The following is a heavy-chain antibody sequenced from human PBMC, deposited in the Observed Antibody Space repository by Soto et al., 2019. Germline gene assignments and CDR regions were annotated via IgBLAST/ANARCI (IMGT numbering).Heavy chain of an antibody. CDR1: GGFSSRDY. J-gene: IGHJ6*02. Sequence: PAETLSLTCSVAGGFSSRDYWTCIRQPPGKGLEWIGYIYYSGSTNYNPSLKSRVTISVDTSKNQFSLKLSSVTAADTAVYYCARDRRGIAATAMDVCGQGTTVAVSS. D-gene: IGHD6-13*01. CDR3: ARDRRGIAATAMDV. V-gene: IGHV4-59*01. CDR2: IYYSGST.